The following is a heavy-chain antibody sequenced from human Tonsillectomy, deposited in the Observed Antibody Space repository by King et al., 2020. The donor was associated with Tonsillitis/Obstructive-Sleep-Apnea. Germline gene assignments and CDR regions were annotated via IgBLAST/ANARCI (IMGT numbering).Heavy chain of an antibody. V-gene: IGHV3-15*07. D-gene: IGHD6-13*01. Sequence: VQLVESGGGLVKPGGSLRLSCAASGFTFSNAWMNWVRQAPGKGLEWVGRIKRKTDGGTTDYAAPVKGRFTISRDDSKNTLYLQMNNLKTDDTAVYYCTKDFWGSSCWGGDYYYYYGMDVWGQGTTVTVSS. CDR2: IKRKTDGGTT. J-gene: IGHJ6*02. CDR3: TKDFWGSSCWGGDYYYYYGMDV. CDR1: GFTFSNAW.